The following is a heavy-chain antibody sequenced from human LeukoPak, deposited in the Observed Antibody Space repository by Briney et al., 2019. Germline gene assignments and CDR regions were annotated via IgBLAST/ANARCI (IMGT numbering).Heavy chain of an antibody. CDR1: GFTFDDYA. CDR3: AKGPTHLRRYSSGWPFFAY. V-gene: IGHV3-9*01. Sequence: PGGSLRLSCAASGFTFDDYAMHWVRQAPGKGLEWVSGISWNSGSIGYADSVKGRFTISRDNAKNSLYLQMNSLRAEDTALYYCAKGPTHLRRYSSGWPFFAYWGQGTLVTVSS. J-gene: IGHJ4*02. D-gene: IGHD6-19*01. CDR2: ISWNSGSI.